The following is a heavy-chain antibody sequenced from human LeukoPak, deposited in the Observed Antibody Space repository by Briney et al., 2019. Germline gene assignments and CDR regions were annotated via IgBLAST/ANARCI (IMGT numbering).Heavy chain of an antibody. J-gene: IGHJ4*02. Sequence: GGSLRLSCAASGFAFSSYAMTWVRQAPWKGLEWVSAISASEGGTYYADSVKGRFSISRDNSNNTVYLQMNSLRAEDTAVYYCAKTPRTLVRGVIRGDHWGQGTLVTVSS. V-gene: IGHV3-23*01. CDR2: ISASEGGT. D-gene: IGHD3-10*01. CDR1: GFAFSSYA. CDR3: AKTPRTLVRGVIRGDH.